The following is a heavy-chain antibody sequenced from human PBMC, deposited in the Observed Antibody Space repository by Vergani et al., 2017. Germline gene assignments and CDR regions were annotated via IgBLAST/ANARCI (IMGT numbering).Heavy chain of an antibody. CDR2: LSASDRRT. V-gene: IGHV3-23*01. D-gene: IGHD6-19*01. CDR1: GFTFIMHA. CDR3: AKVGRSEVAGTFGAFDI. Sequence: EVQLLESGGDLVQPGGSLRLSCAASGFTFIMHAMSWVRQAPGKGLVWVSTLSASDRRTHYADSVKGRFTISRDISKNTLFLHMYSLRPEDTAVYYCAKVGRSEVAGTFGAFDIWGQGTMVTVSS. J-gene: IGHJ3*02.